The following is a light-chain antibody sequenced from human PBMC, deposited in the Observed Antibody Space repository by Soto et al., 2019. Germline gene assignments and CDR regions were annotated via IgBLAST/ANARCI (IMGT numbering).Light chain of an antibody. J-gene: IGKJ2*01. V-gene: IGKV1-5*03. Sequence: DIQMTQSPSTLSASVGDRVTITCRASQSVSGWLAWYQQKPGKAPKLLISKASKLESGVLSRFSGSQSGTKFTLTISSLQPDDLGNYYCQQYDSLSSFGQGTKVEIK. CDR2: KAS. CDR1: QSVSGW. CDR3: QQYDSLSS.